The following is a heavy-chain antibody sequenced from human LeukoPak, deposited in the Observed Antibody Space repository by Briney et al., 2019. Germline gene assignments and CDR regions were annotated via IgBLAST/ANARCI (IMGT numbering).Heavy chain of an antibody. CDR3: ARDRGHCSGGSCYSNDYYQYYMDV. J-gene: IGHJ6*03. V-gene: IGHV1-69*05. D-gene: IGHD2-15*01. Sequence: SVKVSCKASGGTFNTHAINWVRQAPRQGLEWMGGVIPMFGTPNYAQKFRGKITINTDESTGTVYMELSSLRSEDTAVYYCARDRGHCSGGSCYSNDYYQYYMDVWGQGTTVTVSS. CDR1: GGTFNTHA. CDR2: VIPMFGTP.